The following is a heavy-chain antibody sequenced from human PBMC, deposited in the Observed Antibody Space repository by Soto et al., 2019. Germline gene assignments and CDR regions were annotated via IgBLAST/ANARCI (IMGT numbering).Heavy chain of an antibody. D-gene: IGHD5-18*01. J-gene: IGHJ6*02. V-gene: IGHV5-51*01. CDR2: IYPGDSDT. CDR3: ARLGADTAMAANDYYYYGMDV. Sequence: QTISYNGSGYSFTSFWIGWMRKIPRKGLEWMGIIYPGDSDTRYSPSFQGQVTISADKSISTAYLQWSSLKASDTAMYYCARLGADTAMAANDYYYYGMDVWGQGTTVTVSS. CDR1: GYSFTSFW.